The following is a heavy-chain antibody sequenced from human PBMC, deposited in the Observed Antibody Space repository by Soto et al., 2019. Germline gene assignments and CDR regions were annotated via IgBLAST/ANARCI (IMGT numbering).Heavy chain of an antibody. J-gene: IGHJ4*02. CDR2: SSYNGGT. Sequence: SETLSLTCTVFTDSNNFSHSYWGWIRQPPGEGLQWIGSSSYNGGTFFNPSLKGRVDISIDASKRQSSLQVTSVTAADSAVYYCARHRIEVVWRGFDYWGQGRPGTVSS. D-gene: IGHD1-1*01. CDR1: TDSNNFSHSY. CDR3: ARHRIEVVWRGFDY. V-gene: IGHV4-39*01.